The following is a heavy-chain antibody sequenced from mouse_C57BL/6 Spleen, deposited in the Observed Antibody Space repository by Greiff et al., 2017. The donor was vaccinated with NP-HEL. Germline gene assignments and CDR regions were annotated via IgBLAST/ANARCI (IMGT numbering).Heavy chain of an antibody. Sequence: QVQLQQPGTELVKPGASVKLSCKASGYTFTSYWMHWVKQRPGQGLEWIGNINPSNGGTNYNEKFKSKATLTVDKSSSTAYMQLSSLTSEDSAVYYCARWGYSNLIDYAMDYWGQGTSVTVSS. J-gene: IGHJ4*01. D-gene: IGHD2-5*01. V-gene: IGHV1-53*01. CDR1: GYTFTSYW. CDR3: ARWGYSNLIDYAMDY. CDR2: INPSNGGT.